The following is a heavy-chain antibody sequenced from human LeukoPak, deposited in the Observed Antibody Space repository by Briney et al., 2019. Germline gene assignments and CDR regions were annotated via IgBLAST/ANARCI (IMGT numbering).Heavy chain of an antibody. CDR3: ARDPEPYSSSWYYFDY. Sequence: GASVKVSCKASGYTFTSYGISWVRPAPGQGLEWMGWISAYNGNTNYAQKLQGRVTMTTDTSTSTAYMELRSLRSDDTAVYYCARDPEPYSSSWYYFDYWGQGTLVTVSS. J-gene: IGHJ4*02. D-gene: IGHD6-13*01. V-gene: IGHV1-18*01. CDR1: GYTFTSYG. CDR2: ISAYNGNT.